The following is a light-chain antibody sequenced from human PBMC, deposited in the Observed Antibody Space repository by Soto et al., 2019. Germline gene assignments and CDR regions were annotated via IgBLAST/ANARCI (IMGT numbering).Light chain of an antibody. CDR1: QSVSSN. V-gene: IGKV3-15*01. Sequence: EIVMTQSPATLSVSPGERATLSCRASQSVSSNLAWYQQKPGQAPTLLIFGASARATGMPARFSGSGSGTEFTLTISSLQSKDFAVYYCQHYNNWPFTFGQGTKLEIK. CDR3: QHYNNWPFT. J-gene: IGKJ2*01. CDR2: GAS.